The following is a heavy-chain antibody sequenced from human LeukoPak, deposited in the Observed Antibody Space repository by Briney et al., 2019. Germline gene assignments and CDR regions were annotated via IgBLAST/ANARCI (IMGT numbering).Heavy chain of an antibody. D-gene: IGHD3-10*02. CDR3: AELGITMIGGV. CDR2: AQYDGSTK. CDR1: GFSFKTYA. V-gene: IGHV3-30*02. J-gene: IGHJ6*04. Sequence: GGSLRLSCAASGFSFKTYAMHWVRQAPGKGLEWVAFAQYDGSTKYYADSVKGRFTISRDNAKNSLYLQMNSLRAEDTAVYYCAELGITMIGGVWGKGTTVTISS.